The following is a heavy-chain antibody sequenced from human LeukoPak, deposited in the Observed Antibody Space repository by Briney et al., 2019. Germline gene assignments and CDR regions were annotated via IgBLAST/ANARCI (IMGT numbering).Heavy chain of an antibody. CDR3: ATDLLIAAAGTAIDY. V-gene: IGHV1-24*01. CDR2: FDPEDGET. Sequence: ASVKVSCKVSGYTLTELSMHWVRQAPGKGLEWMGGFDPEDGETIYTQKFQGRVTMTEDTSTDTAYMELSSLRSEDTAVYYCATDLLIAAAGTAIDYWGQGTLVTVSS. CDR1: GYTLTELS. D-gene: IGHD6-13*01. J-gene: IGHJ4*02.